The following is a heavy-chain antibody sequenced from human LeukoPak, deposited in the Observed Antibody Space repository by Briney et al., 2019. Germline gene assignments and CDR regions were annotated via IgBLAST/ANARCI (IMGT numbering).Heavy chain of an antibody. Sequence: GGSLKLSCAASGFTFSVSAIYWVRQASGKGLEWIGRIRNRANNYATAYAASVKGRFTISREDLKNTAYLQMNSLKTEDTAVYYCTYTSSSGVVYWGQGALVTVSS. D-gene: IGHD6-6*01. J-gene: IGHJ4*02. CDR1: GFTFSVSA. CDR2: IRNRANNYAT. V-gene: IGHV3-73*01. CDR3: TYTSSSGVVY.